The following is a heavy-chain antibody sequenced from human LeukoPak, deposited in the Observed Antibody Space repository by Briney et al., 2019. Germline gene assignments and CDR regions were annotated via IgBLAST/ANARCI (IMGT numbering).Heavy chain of an antibody. CDR1: GGSFSGYY. CDR2: INHSGST. CDR3: ARSEVATIYYFDY. Sequence: PSETLSLTRAVYGGSFSGYYWSWIRQPPGKGLEWIGEINHSGSTNYNPSLKSRVTISVDTSKNQFSLKLSSVTAADTAVYYCARSEVATIYYFDYWGQGTLVTVSS. D-gene: IGHD5-12*01. V-gene: IGHV4-34*01. J-gene: IGHJ4*02.